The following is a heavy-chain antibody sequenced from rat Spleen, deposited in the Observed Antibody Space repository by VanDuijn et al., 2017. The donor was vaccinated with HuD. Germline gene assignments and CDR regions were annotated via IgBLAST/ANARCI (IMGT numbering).Heavy chain of an antibody. CDR2: ISNDGGNA. J-gene: IGHJ2*01. V-gene: IGHV5-25*01. D-gene: IGHD4-3*01. Sequence: EVQLVESGGGSVQPGRSMKLSCAASGINFSNYYMAWVRQAPTKGLEWVASISNDGGNAYYRDSVKGRFTISRDNAKNTLYLQMDSLRSEDTATYYCATQSIIRVPLFDYWGQGVMVTVSS. CDR3: ATQSIIRVPLFDY. CDR1: GINFSNYY.